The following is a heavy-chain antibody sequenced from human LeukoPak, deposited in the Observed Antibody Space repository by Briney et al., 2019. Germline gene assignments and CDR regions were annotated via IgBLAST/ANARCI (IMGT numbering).Heavy chain of an antibody. D-gene: IGHD3-22*01. CDR3: ARVNDIYYYYAMYV. CDR1: GGSISSYY. J-gene: IGHJ6*02. V-gene: IGHV4-59*01. CDR2: IYYSGST. Sequence: SETLSLTCTVSGGSISSYYWSWIRQPPGKGLEWIGYIYYSGSTNYNPSLKSRVTISVDTSKNQFSLKLSSVTAADTAVYYCARVNDIYYYYAMYVWGQGTTVTVSS.